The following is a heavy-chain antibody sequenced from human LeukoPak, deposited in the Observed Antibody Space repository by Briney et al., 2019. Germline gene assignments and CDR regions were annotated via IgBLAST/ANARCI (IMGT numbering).Heavy chain of an antibody. CDR3: ATKTMARGVNLAFDI. CDR2: INPSGGST. D-gene: IGHD3-10*01. CDR1: GYTFTSYY. J-gene: IGHJ3*02. Sequence: ASVKVSCKASGYTFTSYYMHWVRQAPGQGLEWMGIINPSGGSTSYAQKFQGRVTMTRDTSTSTVYMELSSLRSEDTAVYYCATKTMARGVNLAFDIWGQGTMVTVSP. V-gene: IGHV1-46*01.